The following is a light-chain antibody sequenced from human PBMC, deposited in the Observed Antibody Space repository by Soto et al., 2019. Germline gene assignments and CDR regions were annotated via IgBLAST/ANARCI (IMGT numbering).Light chain of an antibody. Sequence: QLVLTQSPSASASLGASVKLTCTLSSGHSTYAIAWHQQQPEKGPRYLMKLNSDGSHSKGDGLPDRFSGSSSGAERYLTISSLLSEDEADYYCQTWGTGPWVFGGGTKLTVL. CDR1: SGHSTYA. V-gene: IGLV4-69*01. J-gene: IGLJ3*02. CDR3: QTWGTGPWV. CDR2: LNSDGSH.